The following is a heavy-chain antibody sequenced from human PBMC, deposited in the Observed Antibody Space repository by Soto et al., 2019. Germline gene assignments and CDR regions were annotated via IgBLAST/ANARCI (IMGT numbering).Heavy chain of an antibody. Sequence: SQTLSLPCAISGDSVSSNSAAWNWIRQSPSRGLEWLGRTYYRSKWYNDYAVSVKSRITINPDTSKNQFSLQLNSVTPEDTAVYYCARDSYSSSWYGKTYNWFDPWGQGTLVTVSS. CDR3: ARDSYSSSWYGKTYNWFDP. J-gene: IGHJ5*02. D-gene: IGHD6-13*01. CDR2: TYYRSKWYN. CDR1: GDSVSSNSAA. V-gene: IGHV6-1*01.